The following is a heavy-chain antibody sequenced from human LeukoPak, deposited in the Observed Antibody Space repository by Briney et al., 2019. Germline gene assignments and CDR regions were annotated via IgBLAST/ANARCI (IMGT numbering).Heavy chain of an antibody. V-gene: IGHV1-46*01. J-gene: IGHJ4*02. CDR1: GYTFTSYY. D-gene: IGHD3-10*01. CDR3: ARGGGTVVRGVFIDHFPNYFDY. Sequence: GASVKVSCKASGYTFTSYYMHWVRQAPGQGLEWMGIINPSGGSTSYAQKFQGRVTMTRDTSTSTVYMELSSLRSEDTAVYYCARGGGTVVRGVFIDHFPNYFDYWGQGTLVTVSS. CDR2: INPSGGST.